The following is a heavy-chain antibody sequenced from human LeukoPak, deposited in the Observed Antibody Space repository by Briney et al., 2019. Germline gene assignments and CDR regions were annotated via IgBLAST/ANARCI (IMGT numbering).Heavy chain of an antibody. V-gene: IGHV3-33*01. CDR3: AGSPQNYDFRSGYGAYYGMDV. J-gene: IGHJ6*02. Sequence: SGGSLRLSCAASGFTFSSYGMHWVRQAPGKGLEWVAVIWYDGSNKYYADSVKGRFTISRDNSKNTLYLQMNSLRAEDTAVYYCAGSPQNYDFRSGYGAYYGMDVWGQGTTDTVSS. CDR1: GFTFSSYG. D-gene: IGHD3-3*01. CDR2: IWYDGSNK.